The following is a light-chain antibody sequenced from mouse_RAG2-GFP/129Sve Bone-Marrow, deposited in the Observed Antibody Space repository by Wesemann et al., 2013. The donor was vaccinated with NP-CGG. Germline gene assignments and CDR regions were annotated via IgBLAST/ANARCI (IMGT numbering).Light chain of an antibody. CDR2: LVS. J-gene: IGKJ5*01. Sequence: DVVMTQTPLTLSVTIGQPASISCKSSQSLLDSDGKTYLNWLLQRPGQSPKRLIYLVSKLDSGVPDRFTGSGSGTDFTLTISNVQSEDLADYFCQQYSSYPLTFGAGTKLELK. CDR3: QQYSSYPLT. CDR1: QSLLDSDGKTY. V-gene: IGKV1-135*01.